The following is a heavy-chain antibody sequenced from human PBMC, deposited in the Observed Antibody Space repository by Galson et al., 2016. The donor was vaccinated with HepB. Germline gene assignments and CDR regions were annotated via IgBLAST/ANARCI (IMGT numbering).Heavy chain of an antibody. CDR3: ARGQGISYYGFWRGYSLDY. V-gene: IGHV1-8*01. D-gene: IGHD3-3*01. CDR2: MNPNSDNS. Sequence: SVKVSCKASGYTFTSYDINWVRQATGQGLEWMGWMNPNSDNSGYAQRFQGRVTMTRHTSMSTAYMELSSLRSDDTAVYFCARGQGISYYGFWRGYSLDYWGQGTLVTVSA. J-gene: IGHJ4*02. CDR1: GYTFTSYD.